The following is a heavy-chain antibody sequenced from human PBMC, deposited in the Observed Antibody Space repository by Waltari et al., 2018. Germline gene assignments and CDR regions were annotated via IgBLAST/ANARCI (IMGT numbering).Heavy chain of an antibody. J-gene: IGHJ6*02. D-gene: IGHD4-4*01. CDR3: AREVDRLQYHGMDV. CDR1: GGTFSSYA. V-gene: IGHV1-69*01. CDR2: IIPLFGTA. Sequence: QVQLLQSGAEVKKPGSSVKVSCKASGGTFSSYAISWVRQAPGQGLEWMGGIIPLFGTANYAQEFQGRVTITADESTSTAYMELSSLRSEDTAVYYCAREVDRLQYHGMDVWGQGTTVTVSS.